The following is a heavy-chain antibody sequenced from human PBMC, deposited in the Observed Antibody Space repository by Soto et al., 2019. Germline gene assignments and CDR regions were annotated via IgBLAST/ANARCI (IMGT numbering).Heavy chain of an antibody. V-gene: IGHV1-18*01. CDR2: ISVFNGNT. CDR1: GYTFTNYG. CDR3: ARVASDYYDGSGYAIDY. Sequence: QVQLVQSGAEVKKPGASVTVSCKASGYTFTNYGISWVRQAPGQGLEWMGWISVFNGNTNYAQKLQGRVTMTTDTSTRTAYMELRSLRSDDTAVYYCARVASDYYDGSGYAIDYWGQGTLVTVSS. J-gene: IGHJ4*02. D-gene: IGHD3-22*01.